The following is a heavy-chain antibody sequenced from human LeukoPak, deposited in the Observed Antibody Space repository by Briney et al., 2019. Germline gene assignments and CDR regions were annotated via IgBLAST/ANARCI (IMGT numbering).Heavy chain of an antibody. Sequence: GESLKISCKGSGYSFTRFWIGWLRQMPGKGLEWMGIIYPGDSDTRYSPSFQGQVTISVDKSTSTAYLQWSSLKASDTAMYYCARLFPFDEDTIQTTKVGWFDPWGQGTLVTVSS. CDR1: GYSFTRFW. V-gene: IGHV5-51*01. CDR2: IYPGDSDT. D-gene: IGHD1-1*01. CDR3: ARLFPFDEDTIQTTKVGWFDP. J-gene: IGHJ5*02.